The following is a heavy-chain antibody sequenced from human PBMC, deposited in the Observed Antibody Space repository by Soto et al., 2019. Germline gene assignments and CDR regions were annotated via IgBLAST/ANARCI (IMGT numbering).Heavy chain of an antibody. Sequence: QVQLQESGPGLVKPSGTLSLTCAVSGGSISSINWWRWVRQPPGKGLEWIGEIHHRGSINYSPSLSSRLTISVDKSKNQFSLNLSSVTAADTAVYYCARVTESDAFDIWGQGTMVTVSS. CDR3: ARVTESDAFDI. V-gene: IGHV4-4*02. CDR2: IHHRGSI. J-gene: IGHJ3*02. CDR1: GGSISSINW.